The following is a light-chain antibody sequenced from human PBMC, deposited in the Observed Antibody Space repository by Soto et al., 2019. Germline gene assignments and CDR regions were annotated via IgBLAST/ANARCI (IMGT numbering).Light chain of an antibody. CDR2: GAS. CDR1: QSVGSSF. V-gene: IGKV3-20*01. Sequence: EIVLTQSPGTLSLSPGERVTLSCRASQSVGSSFLAWYQQKPGQAPRLLIYGASSRATGIPDRFSGSGSGTDFTLTISRLEPEDFAVYYCQQYCSSPPYTFGQGTKLEIK. CDR3: QQYCSSPPYT. J-gene: IGKJ2*01.